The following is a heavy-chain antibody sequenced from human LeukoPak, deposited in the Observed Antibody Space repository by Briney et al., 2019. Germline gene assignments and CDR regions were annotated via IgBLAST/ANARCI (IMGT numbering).Heavy chain of an antibody. CDR2: IYYSGST. J-gene: IGHJ4*02. CDR3: ARQKQQLVGIDY. D-gene: IGHD6-13*01. CDR1: GGSISSSSYY. Sequence: PSETLSLACTVSGGSISSSSYYWGWIRQPPGKGLEWIGSIYYSGSTYYNPSLKSRVTISVDTSKNQFSLKLSSVTAADTAVYYCARQKQQLVGIDYWGQGTLVTVSS. V-gene: IGHV4-39*01.